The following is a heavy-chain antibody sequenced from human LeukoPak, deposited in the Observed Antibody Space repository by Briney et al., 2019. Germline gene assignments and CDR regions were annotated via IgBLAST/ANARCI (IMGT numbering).Heavy chain of an antibody. CDR1: GGTFSNYA. CDR2: IIPIFDTP. CDR3: ASQLFHLDSSGYSLDALDI. Sequence: SVKVSCKTSGGTFSNYAISWVRQAPGQGLEWMGVIIPIFDTPNYAQQWQGRVTITTDESTSPAYMALRSLRSEDTAVYYCASQLFHLDSSGYSLDALDIWGQGTMVTVSS. J-gene: IGHJ3*02. V-gene: IGHV1-69*05. D-gene: IGHD3-22*01.